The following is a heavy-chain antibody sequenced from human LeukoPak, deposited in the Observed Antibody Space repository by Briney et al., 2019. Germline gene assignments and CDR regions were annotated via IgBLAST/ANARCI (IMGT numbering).Heavy chain of an antibody. CDR3: ASSLTGYYNWFDP. CDR2: FDPEDGET. Sequence: ASVKVSCKVSGYTLTELSMHWVRQAPGKGLEWMGGFDPEDGETIYAQKFQGRVTMTEGTSTDTAYMELSSLRSEDTAVYYCASSLTGYYNWFDPWGQGTLVTVSS. V-gene: IGHV1-24*01. D-gene: IGHD3-9*01. CDR1: GYTLTELS. J-gene: IGHJ5*02.